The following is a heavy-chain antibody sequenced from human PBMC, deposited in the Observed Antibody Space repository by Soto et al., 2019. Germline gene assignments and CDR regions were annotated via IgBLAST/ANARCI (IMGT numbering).Heavy chain of an antibody. J-gene: IGHJ6*02. CDR1: GFTFGSYA. CDR2: ISYDGSNK. V-gene: IGHV3-30-3*01. CDR3: ARSYSGSYYWDYYYGMDV. D-gene: IGHD1-26*01. Sequence: QVQLVESGGGVVQPGRSLRLSCAASGFTFGSYAMHWVRQAPGKGLEWVAVISYDGSNKYYADSVKGRFTISRDNSKNTLYLQMNSLRAEDTAVYYCARSYSGSYYWDYYYGMDVWGQGTTVTVSS.